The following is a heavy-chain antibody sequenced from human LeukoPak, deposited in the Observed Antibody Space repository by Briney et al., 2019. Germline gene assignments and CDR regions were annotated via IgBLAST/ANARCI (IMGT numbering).Heavy chain of an antibody. Sequence: IPSETLSLTCSVSTDSTNTYYWTWIRQSPGKGLEWIGHIYHSGTTDYNPSFKSRVTISIDMSKKEFSLKLTSVTAADTAVYYCASRSVSGFDYWGQGTLVTVSS. J-gene: IGHJ4*02. CDR2: IYHSGTT. CDR3: ASRSVSGFDY. D-gene: IGHD6-19*01. CDR1: TDSTNTYY. V-gene: IGHV4-59*12.